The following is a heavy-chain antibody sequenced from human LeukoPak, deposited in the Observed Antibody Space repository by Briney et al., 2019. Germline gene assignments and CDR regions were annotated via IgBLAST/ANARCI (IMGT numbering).Heavy chain of an antibody. J-gene: IGHJ3*02. D-gene: IGHD6-19*01. CDR2: ISGSGGST. CDR3: AKAIQQWLVESGNAFDI. CDR1: GFTFSSYA. V-gene: IGHV3-23*01. Sequence: PGGSLRLSCAASGFTFSSYAMSWVRQAPGKGLEWVSGISGSGGSTNYADSVKGRFTISRDNSKNTLYLQMNSLRAEDTAVYYCAKAIQQWLVESGNAFDIWGQGTMVTVSS.